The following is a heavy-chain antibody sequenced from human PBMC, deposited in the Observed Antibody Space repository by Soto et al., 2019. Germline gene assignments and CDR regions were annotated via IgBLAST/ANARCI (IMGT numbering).Heavy chain of an antibody. V-gene: IGHV4-34*01. CDR3: ARFIVDTAMVSGMVV. D-gene: IGHD5-18*01. CDR1: GGSFSGYY. Sequence: PSETLSLTCAVYGGSFSGYYWSWIRQPPGKGLEWIGEINHSVSTNYNPSLKSRVTISVDTSKNQFSLKLSSVTAADTAVYYCARFIVDTAMVSGMVVWGQGTTVTVSS. CDR2: INHSVST. J-gene: IGHJ6*02.